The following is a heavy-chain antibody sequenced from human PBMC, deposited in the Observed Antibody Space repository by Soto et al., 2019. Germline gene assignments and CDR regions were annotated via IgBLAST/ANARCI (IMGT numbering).Heavy chain of an antibody. CDR1: GFTCSSYS. CDR2: ISSSRSAI. CDR3: ASLVQRGY. V-gene: IGHV3-48*01. Sequence: EVQLVESGGGLVQPGGSLRLSCAASGFTCSSYSMNWVRQAPGKGLEWVSYISSSRSAIYYADSVKGRFTISRDNAKNSLYLQMNSLTAEDTAVYYCASLVQRGYWGQGTLVTVSS. J-gene: IGHJ4*02. D-gene: IGHD2-8*02.